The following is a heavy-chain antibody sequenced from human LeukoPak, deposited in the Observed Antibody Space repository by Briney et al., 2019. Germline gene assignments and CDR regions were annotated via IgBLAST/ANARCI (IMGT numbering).Heavy chain of an antibody. Sequence: GGSLRLSCAASGFTFSSYAMHWVRQAPGKGLEWVANIKQDGGEKYYVDSVKGRFTISRDNAKNSLYLQMSSLRAEDTAVYYCARLGARQVLDYWGQGTLVTVSS. V-gene: IGHV3-7*01. CDR3: ARLGARQVLDY. D-gene: IGHD4-17*01. CDR1: GFTFSSYA. CDR2: IKQDGGEK. J-gene: IGHJ4*02.